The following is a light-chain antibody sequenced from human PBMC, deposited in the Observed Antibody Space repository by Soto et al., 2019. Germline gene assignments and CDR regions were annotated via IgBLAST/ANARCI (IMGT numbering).Light chain of an antibody. CDR1: QSISSSF. CDR2: GAS. V-gene: IGKV3-20*01. CDR3: QQCGSSPET. Sequence: DIVLTQSPGTLSLYPGQRATLSCRASQSISSSFLAWYQQKPGQAPRLLIYGASSRATGIPDRFSGSGSGTDFTLTISRLEPEDFAVYYCQQCGSSPETFGQGSKVDIK. J-gene: IGKJ1*01.